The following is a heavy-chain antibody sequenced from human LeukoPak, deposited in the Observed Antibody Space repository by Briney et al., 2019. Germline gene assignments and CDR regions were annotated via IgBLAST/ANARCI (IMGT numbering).Heavy chain of an antibody. J-gene: IGHJ3*02. V-gene: IGHV3-20*04. Sequence: GGSLRLSCAASGFTFGDYAMSWVRQAPGKGLEWVSGINWNGGSTGYADSVKGRFTISRDNAKNSLYLQMNSLRAEDTALYYCAKVYGSGSYYRGGAFDIWGQGTMVAVSS. D-gene: IGHD3-10*01. CDR1: GFTFGDYA. CDR3: AKVYGSGSYYRGGAFDI. CDR2: INWNGGST.